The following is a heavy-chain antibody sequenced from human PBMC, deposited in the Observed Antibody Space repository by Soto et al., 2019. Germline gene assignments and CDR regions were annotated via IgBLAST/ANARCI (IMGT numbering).Heavy chain of an antibody. CDR3: ARYRREAVAGYTLDN. Sequence: SETLSLTCTVSGGSISSNYWTWIRQPPGKGLEWIGYVYNSGSTNYNPSLKSRVTISEDTSKSQFSLKVNSMTAADTAVYYCARYRREAVAGYTLDNWGQGILVTVSA. V-gene: IGHV4-59*01. CDR1: GGSISSNY. CDR2: VYNSGST. J-gene: IGHJ4*02. D-gene: IGHD6-13*01.